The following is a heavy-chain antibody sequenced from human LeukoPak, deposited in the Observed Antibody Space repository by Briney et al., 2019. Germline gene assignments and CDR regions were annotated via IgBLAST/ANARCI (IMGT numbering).Heavy chain of an antibody. V-gene: IGHV4-59*01. CDR2: VYYSGST. Sequence: SQTLSLTCTVSGGSLSSYYWSWIRQPPGRGLEWIGYVYYSGSTDYNPSLKSRVTISVDTSQNQFSLHLSSVTAADTAVYYCARFFYSYLDYWGQGTLVTVSS. J-gene: IGHJ4*02. CDR1: GGSLSSYY. CDR3: ARFFYSYLDY. D-gene: IGHD2-15*01.